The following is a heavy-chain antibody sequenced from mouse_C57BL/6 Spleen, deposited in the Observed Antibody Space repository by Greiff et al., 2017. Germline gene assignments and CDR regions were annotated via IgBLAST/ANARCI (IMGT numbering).Heavy chain of an antibody. CDR1: GYTFTSYW. CDR3: VKRGAVVAEVDY. D-gene: IGHD1-1*01. J-gene: IGHJ2*01. V-gene: IGHV1-64*01. CDR2: IHPNSGST. Sequence: QVQLQQPGAELVKPGASVKLSCKASGYTFTSYWMHWVKQRPGQGLEWIGMIHPNSGSTNYNEKFKSKATLTVDKSSSTAYMQLSSLTSEDSAVYYCVKRGAVVAEVDYWGQGTTRTVSS.